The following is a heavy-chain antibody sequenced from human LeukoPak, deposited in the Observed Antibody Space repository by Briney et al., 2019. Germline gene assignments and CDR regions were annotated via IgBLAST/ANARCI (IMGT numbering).Heavy chain of an antibody. CDR3: ARLITGTTTAFDI. D-gene: IGHD1-7*01. J-gene: IGHJ3*02. Sequence: PSQTLSLTCTVSGGSISSYYWSWIRQPAGKGLEWIGRIYTSGSTNYNPSLKSRVTMSVDTSKNQFSLKLRSVTAADTAVYYCARLITGTTTAFDIWGQGTMVTVSS. CDR2: IYTSGST. V-gene: IGHV4-4*07. CDR1: GGSISSYY.